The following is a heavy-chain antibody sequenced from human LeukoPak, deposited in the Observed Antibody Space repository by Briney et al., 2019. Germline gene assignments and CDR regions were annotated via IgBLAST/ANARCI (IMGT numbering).Heavy chain of an antibody. CDR3: AKDPRAIAAAVIDY. CDR2: ISYDGSNK. V-gene: IGHV3-30*04. Sequence: GGSLRLSCAASGFTFSSYAMHWVRQAPGKGLEWVAVISYDGSNKYYADSVKGRFTISRDNSKNSLYLQMNSLRAEDTAVYYCAKDPRAIAAAVIDYWGQGTLVTVSS. J-gene: IGHJ4*02. D-gene: IGHD6-13*01. CDR1: GFTFSSYA.